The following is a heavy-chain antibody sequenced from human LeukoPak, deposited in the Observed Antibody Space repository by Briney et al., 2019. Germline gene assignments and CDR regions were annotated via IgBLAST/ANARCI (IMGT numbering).Heavy chain of an antibody. D-gene: IGHD4-17*01. CDR2: IYYSGST. CDR1: GGSISSSSYY. CDR3: ATEEWDYGDPRGAFDI. Sequence: SETLSLTCTVSGGSISSSSYYWGWIRQPPGKGLEWIGSIYYSGSTYYNPSLKSRVTISVDTSKNQFSLKLSSVTAADTAVYYCATEEWDYGDPRGAFDIWGQGTMVTVSS. J-gene: IGHJ3*02. V-gene: IGHV4-39*07.